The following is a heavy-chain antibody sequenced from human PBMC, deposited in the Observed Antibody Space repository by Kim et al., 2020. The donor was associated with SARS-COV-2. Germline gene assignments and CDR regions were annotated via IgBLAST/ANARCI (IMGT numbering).Heavy chain of an antibody. CDR2: ISYDGSNK. Sequence: GGSLRLSCAASGFTFSSYAMHWVRQAPGKGLEWVAVISYDGSNKYYADSVKGRFTISRDNSKNTLYLQMNSLRAEDTAVYYCARDSYLSPTIGWFGKPFYYYYYGIDVWGQGTTVTVSS. CDR1: GFTFSSYA. CDR3: ARDSYLSPTIGWFGKPFYYYYYGIDV. D-gene: IGHD3-10*01. J-gene: IGHJ6*02. V-gene: IGHV3-30*04.